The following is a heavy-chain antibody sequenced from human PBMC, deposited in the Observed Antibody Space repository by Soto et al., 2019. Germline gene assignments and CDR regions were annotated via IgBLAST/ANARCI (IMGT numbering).Heavy chain of an antibody. CDR2: IYYSGST. Sequence: SATLSLTCTVSGGSISSYYWSWIRQPPGKGLEWIGYIYYSGSTNYNPSLKSRVTISVDTSKNQFSLKLSSVTAADTAVYYCARDVSDYGGYSYGYFDYWGQGTLVTVSS. J-gene: IGHJ4*02. V-gene: IGHV4-59*01. CDR1: GGSISSYY. D-gene: IGHD5-18*01. CDR3: ARDVSDYGGYSYGYFDY.